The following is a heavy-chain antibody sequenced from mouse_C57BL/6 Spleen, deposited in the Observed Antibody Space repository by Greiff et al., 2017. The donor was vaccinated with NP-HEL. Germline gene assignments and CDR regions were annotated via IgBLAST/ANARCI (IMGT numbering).Heavy chain of an antibody. CDR3: ARQRDYDYDAYAMDY. CDR1: GFTFSSYG. CDR2: ISSGGSYT. D-gene: IGHD2-4*01. Sequence: EVQLVESGGDLVKPGGSLKLSCAASGFTFSSYGMSWVRQTPDKRLEWVATISSGGSYTYYPDSVKGRFTISRDNAKNTLYLQMSSLKSEDTAMYYCARQRDYDYDAYAMDYWGQGTSVTVSS. J-gene: IGHJ4*01. V-gene: IGHV5-6*01.